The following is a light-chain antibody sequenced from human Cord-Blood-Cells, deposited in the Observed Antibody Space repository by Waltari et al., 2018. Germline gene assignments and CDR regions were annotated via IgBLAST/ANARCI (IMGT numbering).Light chain of an antibody. J-gene: IGKJ3*01. CDR1: QRVSSN. Sequence: EIVMTQSPPTLSVSQGERATLPCRASQRVSSNLAWYQQKPGQAPRLLIYGASTRATGITARFSGSGSGTEFTLTISSLQSEDFAVYYCQQYNNWPPFTFGPGTNVDIK. V-gene: IGKV3-15*01. CDR3: QQYNNWPPFT. CDR2: GAS.